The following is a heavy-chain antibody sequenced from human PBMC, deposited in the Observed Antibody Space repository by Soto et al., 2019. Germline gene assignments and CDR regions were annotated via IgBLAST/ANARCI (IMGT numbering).Heavy chain of an antibody. V-gene: IGHV4-31*03. D-gene: IGHD6-19*01. Sequence: QVQLQESGPGLVKPSQTLSLTCTVSGGSISSGGYYWSWIRQTQGKGLEWIGYIYYSGSTYYNPSLKSRVTISVDTSKNQFSLKLSSVTAADTAVYYCARDRRIVVAGGAFDIWGQGTMVTVSS. CDR2: IYYSGST. CDR1: GGSISSGGYY. J-gene: IGHJ3*02. CDR3: ARDRRIVVAGGAFDI.